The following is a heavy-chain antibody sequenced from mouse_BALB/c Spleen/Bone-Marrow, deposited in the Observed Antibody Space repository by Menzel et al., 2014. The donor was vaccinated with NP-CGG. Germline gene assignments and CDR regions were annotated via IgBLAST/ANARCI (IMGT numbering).Heavy chain of an antibody. V-gene: IGHV4-1*02. D-gene: IGHD1-2*01. J-gene: IGHJ3*01. Sequence: EVQGVESGGGLVQPGGSLKLSCAASGFDFSTFWMSWVRQALGKGLEWIGEINPDRSTKNYRPSLKDKFIISRDNAKNTLYLSMSKVRAEDTALYYCAKLHYGGDGAYWGQGTLVTVSA. CDR2: INPDRSTK. CDR3: AKLHYGGDGAY. CDR1: GFDFSTFW.